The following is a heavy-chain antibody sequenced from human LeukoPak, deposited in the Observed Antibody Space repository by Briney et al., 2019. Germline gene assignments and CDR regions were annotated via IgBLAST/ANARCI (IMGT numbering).Heavy chain of an antibody. J-gene: IGHJ4*02. CDR3: ARDNQYCSGGSCYPGFFDY. CDR1: GFTFSDYY. D-gene: IGHD2-15*01. V-gene: IGHV3-11*04. CDR2: ISSSSSTI. Sequence: GGSLRLSCAASGFTFSDYYMSWIRQAPGKGLGWVSYISSSSSTIYYADSVKGRFTISRDNAKNSLYLQMNSLRAEDTAVYYCARDNQYCSGGSCYPGFFDYWGQGTLVTVSS.